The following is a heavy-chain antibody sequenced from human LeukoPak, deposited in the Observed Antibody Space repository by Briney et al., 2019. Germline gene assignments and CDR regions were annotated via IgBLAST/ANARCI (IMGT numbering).Heavy chain of an antibody. CDR3: AKDLHYNDGRWEFDP. V-gene: IGHV3-23*01. D-gene: IGHD5-24*01. CDR1: GFTFSTFA. J-gene: IGHJ5*02. CDR2: VVGGGTT. Sequence: PGGSLRLSCAASGFTFSTFAMTWVRQAPGKRLEWVSGVVGGGTTYYADSVKGRFTLSKDNSKKTVYLQMNSLRVEGTAIYYCAKDLHYNDGRWEFDPWGQGTLVTVSS.